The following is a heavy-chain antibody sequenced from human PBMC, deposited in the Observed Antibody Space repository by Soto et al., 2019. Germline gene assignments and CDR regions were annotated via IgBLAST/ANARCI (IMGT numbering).Heavy chain of an antibody. J-gene: IGHJ6*02. CDR1: GFTFSSYG. CDR2: IWYDGSNK. D-gene: IGHD3-10*01. Sequence: QVQLVESGGGVVQPGRSLRLSCAASGFTFSSYGMYWVRQAPGKGLEWVAVIWYDGSNKYYADSVKGRFTISRDNSKNTLYLQMNSLRAEDTAVYYCARVLGITMVRGVILGGMDVWGQGTTVTVSS. CDR3: ARVLGITMVRGVILGGMDV. V-gene: IGHV3-33*01.